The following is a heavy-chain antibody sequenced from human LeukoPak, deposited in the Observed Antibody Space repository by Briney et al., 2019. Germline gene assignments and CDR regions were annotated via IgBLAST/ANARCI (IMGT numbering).Heavy chain of an antibody. CDR3: AERVVVAGNTGKAYDY. D-gene: IGHD2-15*01. CDR1: GFTFTNYA. Sequence: PGGSLRLSCAASGFTFTNYAMYWVRQAPGKGLEWVSSISAGGDITYYADSVKGRFTISRDNSKNTLFLQMNSLRAEDTAVFYCAERVVVAGNTGKAYDYWGQGTLVTVSS. V-gene: IGHV3-23*01. J-gene: IGHJ4*02. CDR2: ISAGGDIT.